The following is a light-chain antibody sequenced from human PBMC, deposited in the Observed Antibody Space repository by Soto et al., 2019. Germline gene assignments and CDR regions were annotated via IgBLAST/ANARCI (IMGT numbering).Light chain of an antibody. CDR3: QQYHSYWT. V-gene: IGKV1-5*01. CDR2: DAS. CDR1: QNIRSR. Sequence: DFQMTQSPSTLSASVGDRFTITCRASQNIRSRLAWFQQKPGKAPKLLIYDASSLESGVPQRFGGSGSGTEFTLTISSLQTDDFSTYDCQQYHSYWTFGQGTKVE. J-gene: IGKJ1*01.